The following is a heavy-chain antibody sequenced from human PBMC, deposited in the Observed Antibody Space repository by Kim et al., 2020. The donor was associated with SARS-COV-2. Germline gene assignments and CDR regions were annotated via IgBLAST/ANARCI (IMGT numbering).Heavy chain of an antibody. CDR2: INNDGSGT. J-gene: IGHJ6*02. CDR3: VRGSGNYGYGMGV. Sequence: GGSLRLSCAASGFTFSSYWMHWVRQAPGKGLVWVSRINNDGSGTSYADSVKGRFTISRDNAKNTLYLQMNSLRVEDTAVYYCVRGSGNYGYGMGVWGQGDHGHRLL. V-gene: IGHV3-74*01. D-gene: IGHD3-3*01. CDR1: GFTFSSYW.